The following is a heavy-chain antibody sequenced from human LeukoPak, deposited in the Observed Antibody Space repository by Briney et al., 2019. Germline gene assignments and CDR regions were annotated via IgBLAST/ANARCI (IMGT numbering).Heavy chain of an antibody. V-gene: IGHV6-1*01. CDR3: ARYYGMHGLDV. D-gene: IGHD3-9*01. Sequence: SQTLSLTCAISGDSVSTNSAAWHWIRQSPSRGLEWLGRTYYRSKWYNDYAVSVKSRISINPDTSKNQFSLQLNSVTPEDTAVYYCARYYGMHGLDVWGQGTTVTVSS. CDR2: TYYRSKWYN. CDR1: GDSVSTNSAA. J-gene: IGHJ6*02.